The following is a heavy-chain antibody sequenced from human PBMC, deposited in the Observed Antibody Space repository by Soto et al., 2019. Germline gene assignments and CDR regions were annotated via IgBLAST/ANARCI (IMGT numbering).Heavy chain of an antibody. CDR3: AKVSNKWAVAQRGYFDY. CDR1: GFTFSNYA. D-gene: IGHD6-19*01. Sequence: EVQVLDSGGGLVQPGGSQRLSCEASGFTFSNYAMSWVRQAPGKGLEWVSTISATGSTLYADSVKGRFTISRDNSKNTVYLQMNFLRAVDTAVYYCAKVSNKWAVAQRGYFDYWGQGTLVTVSS. CDR2: ISATGST. J-gene: IGHJ4*02. V-gene: IGHV3-23*01.